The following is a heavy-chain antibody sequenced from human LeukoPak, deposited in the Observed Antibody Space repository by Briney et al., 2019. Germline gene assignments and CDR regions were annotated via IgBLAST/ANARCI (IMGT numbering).Heavy chain of an antibody. CDR2: ISGSGDNT. CDR3: ARDNNWTPDY. V-gene: IGHV3-23*01. Sequence: GGSLRLSCAASGFSFSTYAMSWVRQAPGKGLEWVSTISGSGDNTYYADSLKGRFTISRDSSKNTLYLQMNSLRAEDTAVYYCARDNNWTPDYWGQGTLVTVSS. D-gene: IGHD3/OR15-3a*01. J-gene: IGHJ4*02. CDR1: GFSFSTYA.